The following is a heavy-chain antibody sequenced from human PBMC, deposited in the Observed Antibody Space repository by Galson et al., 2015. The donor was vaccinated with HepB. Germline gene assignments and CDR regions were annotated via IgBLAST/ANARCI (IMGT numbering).Heavy chain of an antibody. J-gene: IGHJ6*02. CDR3: AKSFNIVVVPAATYYYGMDV. Sequence: SLRLSCAASGFTFSSYAMSWVRQAPGKGLEWVSAISGSGGSTYYADSVKGRFTISRDNSKNTLYLQMNSLRAEDTAVYYCAKSFNIVVVPAATYYYGMDVWGQGTTVTVSS. V-gene: IGHV3-23*01. CDR1: GFTFSSYA. CDR2: ISGSGGST. D-gene: IGHD2-2*01.